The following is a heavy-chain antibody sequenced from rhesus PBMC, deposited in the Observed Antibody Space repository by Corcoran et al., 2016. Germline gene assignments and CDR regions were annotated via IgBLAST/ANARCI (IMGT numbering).Heavy chain of an antibody. CDR3: ARDRPYSSSYDY. CDR2: IYGSGGGT. V-gene: IGHV4-106*01. J-gene: IGHJ4*01. D-gene: IGHD6-43*01. CDR1: GGCISDAYY. Sequence: QVQLQESGPGLVKPSETLSLTCAVSGGCISDAYYWSWIRLPPGKGLEWIGYIYGSGGGTNYNPSLNNRVTISIDTSKNQFSLKLSSVTAADTAVYYCARDRPYSSSYDYWGQGVLVTVSS.